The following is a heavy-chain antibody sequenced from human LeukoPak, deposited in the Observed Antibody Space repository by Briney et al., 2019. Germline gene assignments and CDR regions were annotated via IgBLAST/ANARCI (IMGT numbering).Heavy chain of an antibody. D-gene: IGHD3-10*01. CDR2: FDPEDGET. CDR1: GYTFTSYG. CDR3: ATEGGGHMVRGKSWFDP. V-gene: IGHV1-24*01. Sequence: ASVKVSCKASGYTFTSYGISWVRQAPGKGLEWMGGFDPEDGETIYAQKFQGRVTMTEDTSTDTAYMELSSLRSEDTAVYYCATEGGGHMVRGKSWFDPWGQGTLVTVSS. J-gene: IGHJ5*02.